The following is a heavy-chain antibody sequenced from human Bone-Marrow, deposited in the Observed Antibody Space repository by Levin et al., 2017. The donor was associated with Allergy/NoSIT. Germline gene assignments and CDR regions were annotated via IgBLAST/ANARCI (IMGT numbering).Heavy chain of an antibody. J-gene: IGHJ6*03. CDR1: GGSFSGYY. D-gene: IGHD4-11*01. CDR3: ARAVTAYGYYYYYMDV. Sequence: PGGSLRLSCAVYGGSFSGYYWSWIRQPPGKGLEWIGEINHSGSTNYNPSLKSRVTISVDTSKNQFSLKLSSVTAADTAVYYCARAVTAYGYYYYYMDVWGKGTTVTVSS. V-gene: IGHV4-34*01. CDR2: INHSGST.